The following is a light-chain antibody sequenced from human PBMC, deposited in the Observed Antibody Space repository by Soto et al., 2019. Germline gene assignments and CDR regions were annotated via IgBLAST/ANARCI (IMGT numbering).Light chain of an antibody. J-gene: IGKJ4*01. V-gene: IGKV3D-7*01. CDR3: QQLSTYPST. Sequence: EIVITQSPATLSFSPGGTASLSCRASQSLSRSSLAWYQQKPGQAPRLLIYGASTRATGIPARFSGSGSGTEFTLTISSLQAEDFATYYCQQLSTYPSTFGGGTKVDI. CDR1: QSLSRSS. CDR2: GAS.